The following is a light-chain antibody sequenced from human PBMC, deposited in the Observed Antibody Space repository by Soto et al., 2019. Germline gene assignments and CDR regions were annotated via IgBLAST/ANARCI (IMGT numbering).Light chain of an antibody. J-gene: IGLJ3*02. CDR1: SSDVGAYNY. Sequence: QSVLTQPASVSGSPGQSITISCTGTSSDVGAYNYVSWYQQHPGKAPKLIIYDVSNRPSGVSNRFSGSKSGNTASLTISGLQAEDEADYYCSSYTSSATLVFGGGTKLTVL. V-gene: IGLV2-14*03. CDR3: SSYTSSATLV. CDR2: DVS.